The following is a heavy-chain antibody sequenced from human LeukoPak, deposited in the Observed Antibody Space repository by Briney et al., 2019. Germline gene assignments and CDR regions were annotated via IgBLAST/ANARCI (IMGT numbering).Heavy chain of an antibody. CDR3: ARDRSGYSGYDFFDY. V-gene: IGHV3-11*04. CDR1: GFTFSDYY. J-gene: IGHJ4*02. Sequence: GGSLRLSCAASGFTFSDYYMSWIRQAPGKGLEFVSYISGGAKTIYYADSVKGRFTISRDNAKNSLYLQMNSLRAEDTAVYYCARDRSGYSGYDFFDYWGQGALVTVSS. CDR2: ISGGAKTI. D-gene: IGHD5-12*01.